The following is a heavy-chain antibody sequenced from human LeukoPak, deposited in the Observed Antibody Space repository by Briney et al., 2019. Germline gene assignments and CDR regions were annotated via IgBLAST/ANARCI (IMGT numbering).Heavy chain of an antibody. CDR3: ARDGTYDSSIDY. CDR2: IYSGGST. J-gene: IGHJ4*02. Sequence: GGSLRLSCAASGFTVSSNYMSWVRQAPGKGLEWVSVIYSGGSTYYADSVKGRFTISRDNSKNTLYLQMNSLRAGDTAVYYCARDGTYDSSIDYWGQGTLVTVSS. V-gene: IGHV3-66*01. D-gene: IGHD3-22*01. CDR1: GFTVSSNY.